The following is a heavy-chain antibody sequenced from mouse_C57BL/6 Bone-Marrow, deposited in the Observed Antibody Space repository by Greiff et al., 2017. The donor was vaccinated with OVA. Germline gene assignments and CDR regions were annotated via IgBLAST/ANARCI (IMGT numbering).Heavy chain of an antibody. CDR1: GYTFTSYV. V-gene: IGHV1-14*01. Sequence: EVQLQQSGPELVKPGASVKMSCKASGYTFTSYVMHWVKQKPGQGLEWIGYIYPYNDGTKNNEKFKGKATLTSDKYYSTAYMELSSLTSEASAVFYCASNNSNPAWFAYWGQGTLVTVSA. CDR3: ASNNSNPAWFAY. CDR2: IYPYNDGT. D-gene: IGHD2-5*01. J-gene: IGHJ3*01.